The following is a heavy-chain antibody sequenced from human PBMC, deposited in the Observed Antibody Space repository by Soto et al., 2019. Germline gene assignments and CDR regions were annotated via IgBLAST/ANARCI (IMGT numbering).Heavy chain of an antibody. CDR3: ARESRYCSGGSRYFLPGIDY. CDR1: GYTFTNYG. J-gene: IGHJ4*01. Sequence: GASEKVSCKASGYTFTNYGISWVRQAPGQGLEWMGWISAYNGNTNYAQMLQGRVTMTTDTSTSTAYMELRSLRSEDTAVYYCARESRYCSGGSRYFLPGIDYWG. D-gene: IGHD2-15*01. V-gene: IGHV1-18*01. CDR2: ISAYNGNT.